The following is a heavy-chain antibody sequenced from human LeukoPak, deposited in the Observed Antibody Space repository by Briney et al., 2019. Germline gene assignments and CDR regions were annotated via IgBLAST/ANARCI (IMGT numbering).Heavy chain of an antibody. J-gene: IGHJ5*02. CDR2: INHSGST. V-gene: IGHV4-34*01. Sequence: SETLSLTCAVYGGSFSGYYWSWTRQPPGKGLEWIGEINHSGSTNYNPSLKSRVTISVDTSKNQFSLKLSSVTAADTAVYYCARAHVLRYFDWLSPEGHWFDPWGQGTLVTVSS. D-gene: IGHD3-9*01. CDR3: ARAHVLRYFDWLSPEGHWFDP. CDR1: GGSFSGYY.